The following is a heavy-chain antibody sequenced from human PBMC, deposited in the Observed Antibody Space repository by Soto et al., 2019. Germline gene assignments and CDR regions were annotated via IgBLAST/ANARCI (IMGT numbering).Heavy chain of an antibody. CDR1: GFTFSTQA. J-gene: IGHJ4*02. CDR3: ATLKSAAHFDY. V-gene: IGHV3-23*01. CDR2: IGSTGVDT. D-gene: IGHD6-13*01. Sequence: EVQLLESGGGLVQPGGPLRLSCAASGFTFSTQAMTWVRQAPGKGLEWVSSIGSTGVDTYHADSVKGRFAISRDNSKSTLYLQMTSLRAEDTALYYCATLKSAAHFDYWGQGTLVTVSS.